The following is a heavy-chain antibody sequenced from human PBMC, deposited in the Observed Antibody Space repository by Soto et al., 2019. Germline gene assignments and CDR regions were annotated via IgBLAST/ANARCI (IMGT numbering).Heavy chain of an antibody. J-gene: IGHJ4*02. V-gene: IGHV4-31*03. CDR1: GGSISSGGYY. CDR3: ARDPLGTPFGYFKY. CDR2: IYYSGST. D-gene: IGHD3-16*01. Sequence: QAQLQESGPGLVKPSQTLSLTCTVSGGSISSGGYYWSWIRQHPGKGLEWIWNIYYSGSTYYNPSLKSRVTISVDTSKNQFSLKLSSVTAADTAVYYCARDPLGTPFGYFKYWGQGTLVNVSS.